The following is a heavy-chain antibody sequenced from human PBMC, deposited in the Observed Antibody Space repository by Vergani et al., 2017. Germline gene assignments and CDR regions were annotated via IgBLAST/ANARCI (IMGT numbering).Heavy chain of an antibody. J-gene: IGHJ3*02. CDR2: ISWNSGSI. CDR3: ASPSGYDYFYAFDI. D-gene: IGHD5-12*01. CDR1: GFTFDDYA. Sequence: EVQLVESGGGLVQPARSLRLSCAASGFTFDDYAMHWVRQAPGKGLEWVSGISWNSGSIGYADSVKGRFTISRDNAKNTLYLQMNSLRAEDTAVYYCASPSGYDYFYAFDIWGQGTMVTVSS. V-gene: IGHV3-9*01.